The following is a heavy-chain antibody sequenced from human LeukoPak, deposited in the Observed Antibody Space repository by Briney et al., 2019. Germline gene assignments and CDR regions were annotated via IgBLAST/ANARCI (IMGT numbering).Heavy chain of an antibody. V-gene: IGHV3-23*01. CDR3: AKRREGAFDI. CDR1: GFSFSNYA. CDR2: ISGSDGNT. D-gene: IGHD1-26*01. Sequence: GGSLRLSCAASGFSFSNYAMSWVRQGPGKGLEWVSGISGSDGNTYYADSVKGRFTISRDKSKNTLYLQMNNLRAEDTAIYYCAKRREGAFDIWGQGTMVTVSS. J-gene: IGHJ3*02.